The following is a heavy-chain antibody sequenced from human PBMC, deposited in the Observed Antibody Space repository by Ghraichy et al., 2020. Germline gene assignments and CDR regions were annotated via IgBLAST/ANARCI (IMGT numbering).Heavy chain of an antibody. CDR2: FDPEHGKT. Sequence: ASVKVSCKVSGYTLTELSIHWVRQAPGKGLEWVGGFDPEHGKTVYAQNLPGRVTMTEDTSSGTSYMELSSLRFEDTAVYYCATLDGIGYYSPFDTWGQGTTVTVSS. D-gene: IGHD3-22*01. CDR3: ATLDGIGYYSPFDT. V-gene: IGHV1-24*01. J-gene: IGHJ3*02. CDR1: GYTLTELS.